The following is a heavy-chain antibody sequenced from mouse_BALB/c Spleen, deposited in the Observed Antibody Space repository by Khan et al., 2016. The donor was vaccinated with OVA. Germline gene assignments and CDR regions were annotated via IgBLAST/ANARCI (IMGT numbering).Heavy chain of an antibody. CDR2: ISYSGNT. D-gene: IGHD2-4*01. V-gene: IGHV3-2*02. J-gene: IGHJ3*01. CDR1: GYSITSEYA. CDR3: ARKDYYDYDPFPY. Sequence: EVELVESGPGLVKPSQSLSLTCTVTGYSITSEYAWNWIRQFPGNKLEWMGYISYSGNTRSNPSLKSRISITRDTSKNQFFLQLNSVTTEDTATYYCARKDYYDYDPFPYWGQGTLVTVSA.